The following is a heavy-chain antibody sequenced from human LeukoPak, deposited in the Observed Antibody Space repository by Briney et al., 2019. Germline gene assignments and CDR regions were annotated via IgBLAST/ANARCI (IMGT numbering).Heavy chain of an antibody. Sequence: ASVKVSCKASGYTFSAYYMYWLRQAPGQGIEWMGWINPNSGGINYAQKFQGRVTMTSDTSISTAYMELRRLRSDDTAVYYCAGWVDRLHYYYMDVWGKGTTVTVSS. CDR1: GYTFSAYY. V-gene: IGHV1-2*02. D-gene: IGHD4-11*01. CDR3: AGWVDRLHYYYMDV. J-gene: IGHJ6*03. CDR2: INPNSGGI.